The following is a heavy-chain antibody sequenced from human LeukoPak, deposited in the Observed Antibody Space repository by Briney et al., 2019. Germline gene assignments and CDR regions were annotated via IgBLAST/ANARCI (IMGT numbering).Heavy chain of an antibody. J-gene: IGHJ4*02. D-gene: IGHD1-26*01. CDR3: AREYGLLPVVFDY. V-gene: IGHV4-38-2*02. Sequence: SETLSLTCTVSGYSISSGYYWGWIRQPPGKGLEWIGSIYHSGSTYYNPSLKSRVTISVDTSKNQFSLKLSSVTAADTAVYYCAREYGLLPVVFDYWGQGTLVTVSS. CDR2: IYHSGST. CDR1: GYSISSGYY.